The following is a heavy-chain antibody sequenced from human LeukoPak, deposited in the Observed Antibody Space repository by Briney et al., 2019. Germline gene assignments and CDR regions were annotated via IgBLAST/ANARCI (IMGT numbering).Heavy chain of an antibody. CDR2: MNPNSSNT. D-gene: IGHD2-8*02. CDR3: ARGLHCTGGVCYGYNWFDP. J-gene: IGHJ5*02. CDR1: AYSFTSYD. Sequence: VASVKVSCKASAYSFTSYDINWLRQATGQGLEWMGWMNPNSSNTGYAHKFQVRVTMTRNTAIRTAYMEPSSLRSEDRAVYYCARGLHCTGGVCYGYNWFDPWGQGTLVTVSS. V-gene: IGHV1-8*01.